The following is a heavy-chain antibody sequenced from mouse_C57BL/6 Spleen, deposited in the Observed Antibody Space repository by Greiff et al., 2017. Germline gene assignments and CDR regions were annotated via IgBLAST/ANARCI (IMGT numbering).Heavy chain of an antibody. CDR1: GFTFSSYG. CDR3: ARDYGSSYDY. V-gene: IGHV5-6*01. D-gene: IGHD1-1*01. Sequence: EVKLVESGGDLVKPGGSLKLSCAASGFTFSSYGMSWVRQTPDKRLEWVATISSGGSYTYYPDSVKGRFTISRDNAKNTLYLQMSSLKSEDTAMYYCARDYGSSYDYRGQGTTLTDSS. J-gene: IGHJ2*01. CDR2: ISSGGSYT.